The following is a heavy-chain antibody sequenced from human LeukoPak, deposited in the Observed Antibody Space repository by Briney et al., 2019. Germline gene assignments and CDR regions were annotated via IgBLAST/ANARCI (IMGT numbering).Heavy chain of an antibody. CDR3: AKDPRDYGGNRDLYYFDY. CDR2: ISGSGGST. D-gene: IGHD4-23*01. J-gene: IGHJ4*02. CDR1: GFTFSSYA. Sequence: GGSLRLSCAASGFTFSSYAMSWVRQAPGKGLEWVSAISGSGGSTYYADSVKGRFTISRDNSKNTLYLQMNSLRAEDTAVYYCAKDPRDYGGNRDLYYFDYWGQGTLVTVSS. V-gene: IGHV3-23*01.